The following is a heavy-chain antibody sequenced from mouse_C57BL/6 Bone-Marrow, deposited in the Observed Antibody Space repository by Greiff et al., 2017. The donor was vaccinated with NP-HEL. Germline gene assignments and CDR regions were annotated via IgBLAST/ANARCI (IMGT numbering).Heavy chain of an antibody. CDR2: IWSGGST. J-gene: IGHJ1*03. Sequence: QVQLQQSGPGLVQPSQSLSITCTVSGFSLTRYGVHWVRQPPGKGLEWLGVIWSGGSTDYHAAFISRLSISKDNSTSQVFFKKNSLQADDTAIYYWAKGNYVSSFSYWYFDVWGTGTTVTVSS. V-gene: IGHV2-4*01. D-gene: IGHD1-1*01. CDR3: AKGNYVSSFSYWYFDV. CDR1: GFSLTRYG.